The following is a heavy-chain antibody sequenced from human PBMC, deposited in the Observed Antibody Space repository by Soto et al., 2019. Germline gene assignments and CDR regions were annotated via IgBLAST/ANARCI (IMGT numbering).Heavy chain of an antibody. V-gene: IGHV1-8*01. CDR1: GYTFTSYD. CDR2: MNPNSGNT. CDR3: ATGIVGDLGYYGMDV. Sequence: QLQLVQSGAEVKKPEASVKVSCKASGYTFTSYDINWVRQATGQGHEWMGWMNPNSGNTGYAQKFQGRVTMTRNTSISTAYMELSSLRSEDTAVYYCATGIVGDLGYYGMDVWGQGTTVTVSS. J-gene: IGHJ6*02. D-gene: IGHD1-26*01.